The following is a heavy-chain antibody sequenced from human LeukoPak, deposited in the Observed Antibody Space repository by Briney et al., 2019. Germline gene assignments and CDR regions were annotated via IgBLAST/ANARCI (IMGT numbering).Heavy chain of an antibody. J-gene: IGHJ3*02. CDR3: ARTKKGGSVAFDI. Sequence: SVKVSCKASGGTFSSYAISWVRQAPGQGLEWMGGIIPIFGTANYAQKFQGRVTITADESTSTAYMELSSLRSEDTAVYYCARTKKGGSVAFDIWGQGTMVTVSS. CDR1: GGTFSSYA. D-gene: IGHD2-15*01. CDR2: IIPIFGTA. V-gene: IGHV1-69*13.